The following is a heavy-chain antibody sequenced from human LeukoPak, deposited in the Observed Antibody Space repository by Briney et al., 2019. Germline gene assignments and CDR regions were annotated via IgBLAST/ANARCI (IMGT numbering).Heavy chain of an antibody. CDR2: IGSSSTTI. CDR1: GFTFSTYS. CDR3: ARNIRFLEWLFSYFDY. J-gene: IGHJ4*02. D-gene: IGHD3-3*01. Sequence: PGGSLRLSCAASGFTFSTYSMTWVRQAPGKGLEWVSYIGSSSTTIYYTDSVKGRFTISRDNAKNSLFLQMSSLRAEDTAVYYCARNIRFLEWLFSYFDYWGQGTLVTVSS. V-gene: IGHV3-48*04.